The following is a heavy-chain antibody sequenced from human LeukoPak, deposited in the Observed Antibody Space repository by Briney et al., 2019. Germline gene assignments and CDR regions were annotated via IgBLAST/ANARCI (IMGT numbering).Heavy chain of an antibody. J-gene: IGHJ3*02. CDR1: GGSISTYS. CDR3: VRGYQLLPDAFDI. Sequence: SETLSLICTVSGGSISTYSWIYIRQPPGKGLEWIGNISYSGSTKYNPSLKSRVTISLDTSKNQFSLKLSSVTAADTAVYYCVRGYQLLPDAFDIWGQGTMVTVSS. V-gene: IGHV4-59*01. D-gene: IGHD2-2*01. CDR2: ISYSGST.